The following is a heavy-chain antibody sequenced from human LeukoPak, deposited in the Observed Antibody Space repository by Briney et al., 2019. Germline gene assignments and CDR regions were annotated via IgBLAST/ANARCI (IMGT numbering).Heavy chain of an antibody. CDR1: GFTFSSYS. J-gene: IGHJ4*02. V-gene: IGHV3-21*01. CDR3: ASSYSSSSYFDY. Sequence: GGSLRRSCAASGFTFSSYSMNWVRQAPGKGLEWVSSISSSSSYIYYADSVKGRFTISRDNAKNSLYLQMDSLRAEDTAVYYCASSYSSSSYFDYWGQGTLVTVSS. D-gene: IGHD6-6*01. CDR2: ISSSSSYI.